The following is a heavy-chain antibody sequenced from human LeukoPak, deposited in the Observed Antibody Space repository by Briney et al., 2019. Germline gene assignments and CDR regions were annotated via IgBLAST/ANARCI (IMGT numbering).Heavy chain of an antibody. CDR1: GFTFSRYW. Sequence: GGSLRLSCAASGFTFSRYWMSWVRQAPGKGLEWVANIKQDGSEKYYVDSVKGRFTISRDNAKNTLYLQMNSLRAEDTAVYCCAKGFHYYGSGSPPFDYWGQGTLVTVSS. CDR2: IKQDGSEK. CDR3: AKGFHYYGSGSPPFDY. J-gene: IGHJ4*02. D-gene: IGHD3-10*01. V-gene: IGHV3-7*01.